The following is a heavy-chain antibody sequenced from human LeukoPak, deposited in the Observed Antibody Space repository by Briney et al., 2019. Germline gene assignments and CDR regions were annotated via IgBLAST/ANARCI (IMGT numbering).Heavy chain of an antibody. J-gene: IGHJ4*02. Sequence: ASVKVSCKASGYIFTDYYMHWVRQAPGQGLEWMGWISAYNGNTNYAQKLQGRVTMTTDTSTSTAYMELRSLRSDDTAVYYCARDSSGPTDYWGQGTLVTVSS. CDR1: GYIFTDYY. D-gene: IGHD6-19*01. V-gene: IGHV1-18*04. CDR2: ISAYNGNT. CDR3: ARDSSGPTDY.